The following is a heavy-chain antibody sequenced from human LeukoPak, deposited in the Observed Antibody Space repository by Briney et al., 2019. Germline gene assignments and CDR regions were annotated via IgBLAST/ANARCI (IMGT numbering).Heavy chain of an antibody. CDR2: IGGSGGTT. V-gene: IGHV3-23*01. CDR1: GFPFSTND. J-gene: IGHJ4*02. CDR3: AKLKTHWYFDR. D-gene: IGHD1-1*01. Sequence: PGGSLRLSCAASGFPFSTNDMSWVRQAPGKGLEWVSAIGGSGGTTYEDSVKGRFTISRDNSKNTLYLQMNSLRAEDTAVYYCAKLKTHWYFDRWGQGTLVTVSS.